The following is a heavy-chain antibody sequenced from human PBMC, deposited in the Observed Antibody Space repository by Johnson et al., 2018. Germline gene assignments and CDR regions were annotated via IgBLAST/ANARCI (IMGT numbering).Heavy chain of an antibody. V-gene: IGHV3-74*02. CDR2: INSDGTTT. J-gene: IGHJ3*02. CDR3: ARDRGNPDSFDI. Sequence: QLVESGGGLVQPXGSLXLSXAASGFTFSSYSMNWARQAPGKGLEWVSHINSDGTTTIYADSVKGRFTISRDNSKNTLYLQMNSIRAEDTAVYFCARDRGNPDSFDIWGQGTMVTVSS. D-gene: IGHD1-14*01. CDR1: GFTFSSYS.